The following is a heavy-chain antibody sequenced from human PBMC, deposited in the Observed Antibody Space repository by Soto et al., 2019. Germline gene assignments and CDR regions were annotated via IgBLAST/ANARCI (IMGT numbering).Heavy chain of an antibody. CDR3: ARDSEDIVLMEDY. J-gene: IGHJ4*02. CDR2: ISAYNGNA. V-gene: IGHV1-18*01. Sequence: ASVKVSCKASGYAYTSYGISWVRQAPGQGLEWMGWISAYNGNANYAQKLQGRVTMTTDTSTSTAYMELRSLRSDDTAVYYCARDSEDIVLMEDYWGQGTLVTVSS. D-gene: IGHD2-8*01. CDR1: GYAYTSYG.